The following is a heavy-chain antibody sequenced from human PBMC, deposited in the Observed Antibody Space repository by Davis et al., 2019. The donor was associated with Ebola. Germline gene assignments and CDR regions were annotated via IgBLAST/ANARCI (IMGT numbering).Heavy chain of an antibody. CDR3: ARALGYCSGGSCYDWYFDL. J-gene: IGHJ2*01. D-gene: IGHD2-15*01. CDR2: ISSSSTI. Sequence: GESLKISCAASGFTFSSYSMNWVRQAPGKGLEWVSYISSSSTIYYADSVKGRFTISRDNAKNSLYLQMNSLRDEDTAVYYCARALGYCSGGSCYDWYFDLWGRGTLVTVSS. CDR1: GFTFSSYS. V-gene: IGHV3-48*02.